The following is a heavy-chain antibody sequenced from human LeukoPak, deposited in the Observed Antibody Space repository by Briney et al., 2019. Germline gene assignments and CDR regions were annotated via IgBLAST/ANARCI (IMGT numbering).Heavy chain of an antibody. V-gene: IGHV1-24*01. Sequence: ASVKVSCKVSGYTLTELSMHWVRHAPGKGLEWRGGFDPEDGETIYAQKFQGRVTMTEDTSTDTAYMELSSLRSEDTAVYYCATGLVGLYGDYVGYWGQGTLVTVSS. CDR3: ATGLVGLYGDYVGY. J-gene: IGHJ4*02. D-gene: IGHD4-17*01. CDR2: FDPEDGET. CDR1: GYTLTELS.